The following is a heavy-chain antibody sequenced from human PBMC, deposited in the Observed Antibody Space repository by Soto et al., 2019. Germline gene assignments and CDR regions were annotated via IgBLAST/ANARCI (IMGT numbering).Heavy chain of an antibody. CDR3: AGGAVAGTRGWFDP. Sequence: PSETLSLTCTVSGGSISSYYWSWIRQPPGKGLEWIGYIYYSGSTNYNPSLKSRATISVDTSKNQFSLKLSSVTAADTAVYYCAGGAVAGTRGWFDPWGQGTLVTVSS. CDR2: IYYSGST. D-gene: IGHD6-19*01. J-gene: IGHJ5*02. CDR1: GGSISSYY. V-gene: IGHV4-59*01.